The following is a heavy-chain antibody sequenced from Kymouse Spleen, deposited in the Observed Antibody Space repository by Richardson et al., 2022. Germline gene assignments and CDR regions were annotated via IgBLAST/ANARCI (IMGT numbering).Heavy chain of an antibody. J-gene: IGHJ6*02. CDR2: INHSGST. CDR3: ARWFGF*TTTTTVWTS. D-gene: IGHD3-10*01. Sequence: QVQLQQWGAGLLKPSETLSLTCAVYGGSFSGYYWSWIRQPPGKGLEWIGEINHSGSTNYNPSLKSRVTISVDTSKNQFSLKLSSVTAADTAVYYCARWFGF*TTTTTVWTSGAKGPRSPSPQ. CDR1: GGSFSGYY. V-gene: IGHV4-34*01.